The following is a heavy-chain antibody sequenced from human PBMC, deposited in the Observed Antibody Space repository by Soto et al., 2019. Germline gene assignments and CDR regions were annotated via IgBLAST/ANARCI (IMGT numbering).Heavy chain of an antibody. J-gene: IGHJ6*02. CDR1: GYSFTSYW. Sequence: PGESLKISCKGSGYSFTSYWIGWVRQMPGKGLEWMGIIYPGDSDTRYSPSFQGQVTISADKSISTAYLQWSSLKASDTAMYYCARHGCPGTRWYYYYGMDVWAQGNTVTVSS. CDR2: IYPGDSDT. V-gene: IGHV5-51*01. CDR3: ARHGCPGTRWYYYYGMDV. D-gene: IGHD2-8*02.